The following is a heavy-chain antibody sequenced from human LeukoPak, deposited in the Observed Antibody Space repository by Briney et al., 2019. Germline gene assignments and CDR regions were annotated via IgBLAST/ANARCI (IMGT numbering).Heavy chain of an antibody. J-gene: IGHJ4*02. Sequence: GGSLRLSCAASGFTFSSYWMHWVRQAPGKGLVWVSRINSDGSSTSYADSVKGRFTISRDNAKNTLYLQMNSLRAEDTAVYYCARLPLPAAKGGYFDYWGQGTLVTVSS. CDR3: ARLPLPAAKGGYFDY. CDR1: GFTFSSYW. CDR2: INSDGSST. V-gene: IGHV3-74*01. D-gene: IGHD2-2*01.